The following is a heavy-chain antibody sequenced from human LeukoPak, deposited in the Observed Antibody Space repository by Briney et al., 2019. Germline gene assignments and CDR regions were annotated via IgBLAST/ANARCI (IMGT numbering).Heavy chain of an antibody. D-gene: IGHD3-3*01. Sequence: PSETLSLTCAVYGGSFSGYYWSWIRQPPGKGLEWIGEINHSGSTNYNPSLKSRVTISVDTSKNQFSLKLSSVTAADTAVYYCARGRSDFWSGYRVDYWGQGTLVTVSS. CDR1: GGSFSGYY. CDR2: INHSGST. J-gene: IGHJ4*02. CDR3: ARGRSDFWSGYRVDY. V-gene: IGHV4-34*01.